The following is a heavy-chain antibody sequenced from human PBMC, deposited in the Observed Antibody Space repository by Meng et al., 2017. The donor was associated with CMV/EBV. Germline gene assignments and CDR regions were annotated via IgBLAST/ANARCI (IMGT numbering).Heavy chain of an antibody. CDR2: IYYSGNT. V-gene: IGHV4-61*01. J-gene: IGHJ4*02. D-gene: IGHD4-23*01. CDR3: ASEIGLRWKLFDY. CDR1: GGSVSSGSYY. Sequence: GSLRLSCIVSGGSVSSGSYYWSWLRQPPGKGLEWIGYIYYSGNTNYNPSLKSRVTISVDTSKNQFSLKLSSVTAADTAVYYCASEIGLRWKLFDYWGQGTLVTVSS.